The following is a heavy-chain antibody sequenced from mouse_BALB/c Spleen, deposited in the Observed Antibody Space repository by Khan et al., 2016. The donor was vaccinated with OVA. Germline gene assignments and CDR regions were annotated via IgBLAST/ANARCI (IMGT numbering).Heavy chain of an antibody. V-gene: IGHV1-20*02. CDR1: GYSFTGYF. CDR2: INPHIGET. D-gene: IGHD1-1*01. Sequence: VQLKESGPELVRPGASVKISCKASGYSFTGYFMHWVMQSHGKSLEWIGRINPHIGETFYNQRFKDKATLTVDESSNTAHMELRSLAAEDSAVYYCTRIYRSDFDYWGQGTTLTVAS. J-gene: IGHJ2*01. CDR3: TRIYRSDFDY.